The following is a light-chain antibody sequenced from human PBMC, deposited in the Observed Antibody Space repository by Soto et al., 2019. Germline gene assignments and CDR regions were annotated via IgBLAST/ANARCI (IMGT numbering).Light chain of an antibody. V-gene: IGKV3-11*01. CDR2: DAT. CDR1: QRVSSY. CDR3: QQRSNWPLT. J-gene: IGKJ4*01. Sequence: EIVLTQSAATLSLSPGERATLSSRASQRVSSYLAWYQQKPGQAPRLLIYDATNRATGIPARFSGSGSATDFTLTISSLDPADFAVYYCQQRSNWPLTCGGGTKVEF.